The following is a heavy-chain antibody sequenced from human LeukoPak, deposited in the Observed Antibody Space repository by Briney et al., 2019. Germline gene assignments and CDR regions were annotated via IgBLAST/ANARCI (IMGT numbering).Heavy chain of an antibody. CDR1: GFTFSSYG. Sequence: SGGSLRLSCAASGFTFSSYGMHWVRQAPGKGLEWVAVISYDGSNKYYADSVKGRFIISRDNSKNTLYLQMNSLRAEDTAVYYCAKDIKSSGDYFDYWGQGTLVTVSP. D-gene: IGHD3-10*01. CDR2: ISYDGSNK. J-gene: IGHJ4*02. V-gene: IGHV3-30*18. CDR3: AKDIKSSGDYFDY.